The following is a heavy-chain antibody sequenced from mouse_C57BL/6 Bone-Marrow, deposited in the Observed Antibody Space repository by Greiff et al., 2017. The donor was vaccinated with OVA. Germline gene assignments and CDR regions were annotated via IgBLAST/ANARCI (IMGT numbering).Heavy chain of an antibody. V-gene: IGHV1-18*01. CDR1: GYTFTDYN. D-gene: IGHD3-3*01. CDR3: ARLGQEFDY. Sequence: EVQRVESGPELVKPGASVKIPCKASGYTFTDYNMDWVKQSHGKSLEWIGDINPNNGGTIYNQKFKGKATLTVDKSSSTAYMELRSLTSEDTAVYYCARLGQEFDYWGQGTTLTVSS. CDR2: INPNNGGT. J-gene: IGHJ2*01.